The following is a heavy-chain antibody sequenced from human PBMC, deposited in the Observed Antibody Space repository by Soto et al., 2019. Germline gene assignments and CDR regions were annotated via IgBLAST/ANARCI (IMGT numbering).Heavy chain of an antibody. Sequence: SETLSLTCTVSGGSISSYYWSWIRQPPGKGLEWIGYIYYSGSTNYNPSLKSRVTISVDTSKNQFSLKLSSVTAADTAVYYCARTTYYYDSSGYPPPGFDYWGQGTLVTVSS. D-gene: IGHD3-22*01. J-gene: IGHJ4*02. CDR3: ARTTYYYDSSGYPPPGFDY. CDR1: GGSISSYY. CDR2: IYYSGST. V-gene: IGHV4-59*01.